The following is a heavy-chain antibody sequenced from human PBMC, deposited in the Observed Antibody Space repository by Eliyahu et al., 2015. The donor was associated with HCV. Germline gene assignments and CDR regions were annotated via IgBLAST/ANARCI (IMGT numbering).Heavy chain of an antibody. Sequence: EVQLLESGGGLVQPGGSLRLSCAASGFTFSSYAINWVRQAPGKGLGWVSAISGSGSSTYYADSVKGRFTISRDNSKNTLYLQMNSLRAEDTAVYYCAKGGLTITMVRGVSGDFDYWGQGTLVTVSS. CDR1: GFTFSSYA. D-gene: IGHD3-10*01. CDR2: ISGSGSST. CDR3: AKGGLTITMVRGVSGDFDY. J-gene: IGHJ4*02. V-gene: IGHV3-23*01.